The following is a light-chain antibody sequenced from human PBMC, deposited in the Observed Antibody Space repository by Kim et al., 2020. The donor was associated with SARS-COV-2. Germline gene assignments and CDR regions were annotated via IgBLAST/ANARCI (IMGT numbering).Light chain of an antibody. V-gene: IGKV1-5*03. J-gene: IGKJ1*01. CDR1: RNIDDW. CDR3: RQYRSYPWT. Sequence: ASGGDKITITCRASRNIDDWVAWYQRKTGRAPKLLIYKASTLKSGVPSTFSGSGSGTEFTLSTSSLQPDDFATYYCRQYRSYPWTFGQGTKVVIK. CDR2: KAS.